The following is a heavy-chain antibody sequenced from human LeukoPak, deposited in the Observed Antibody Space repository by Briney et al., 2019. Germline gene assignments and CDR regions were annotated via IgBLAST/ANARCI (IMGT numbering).Heavy chain of an antibody. D-gene: IGHD6-13*01. Sequence: ASVKVSCKASGYTFTSYGISWVRQAPGQGLEWMGWISAYNGNTNYAQKLQGRVTMTTDTSTSTAYMELRSLRSDDTAVYYCARKQDSSSSPRSYYYYYYMDVWGKGTTVTVSS. V-gene: IGHV1-18*01. CDR3: ARKQDSSSSPRSYYYYYYMDV. J-gene: IGHJ6*03. CDR1: GYTFTSYG. CDR2: ISAYNGNT.